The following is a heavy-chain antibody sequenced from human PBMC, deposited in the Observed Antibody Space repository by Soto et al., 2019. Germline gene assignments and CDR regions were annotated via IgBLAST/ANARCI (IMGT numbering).Heavy chain of an antibody. D-gene: IGHD2-15*01. CDR2: IYHSGST. CDR1: GGSISSSNW. J-gene: IGHJ6*03. Sequence: SETLSLTCAVSGGSISSSNWWSWVRQPPGKGLEWIGEIYHSGSTNYNPSLKSRVTISVDKSKNQFSLKLSSVTAADTAVYYCAREKGGYCSGGSCYGYYYYMDVWGKGTTVTVSS. CDR3: AREKGGYCSGGSCYGYYYYMDV. V-gene: IGHV4-4*02.